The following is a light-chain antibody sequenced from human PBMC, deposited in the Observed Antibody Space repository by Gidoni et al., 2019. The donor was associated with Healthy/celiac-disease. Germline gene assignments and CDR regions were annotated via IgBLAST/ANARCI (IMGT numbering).Light chain of an antibody. Sequence: QPVLTLPPSVSGAPGQTVTNSCTGSSSNIGGGYDVHWYQQLPGTAPTLLIYGNSNRPSAGPDRFSGSKSGTTAALAITGLQAEEEADYYCQTYDSSLSGVFGGGTKLTVL. CDR2: GNS. CDR3: QTYDSSLSGV. CDR1: SSNIGGGYD. J-gene: IGLJ2*01. V-gene: IGLV1-40*01.